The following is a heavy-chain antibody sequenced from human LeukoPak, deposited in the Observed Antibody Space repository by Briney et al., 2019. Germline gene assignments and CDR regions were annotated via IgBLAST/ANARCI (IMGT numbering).Heavy chain of an antibody. V-gene: IGHV4-38-2*02. CDR1: GYSISSGYY. J-gene: IGHJ4*02. Sequence: TSETLSLTCTVSGYSISSGYYWGWIRQPPGKGLEWIGSIYHSGSTYYNPSLKSRVTISVDTSKNQFSLKLSSVTAADTAVYYCARDPRRLDYWGQGTLVTVSS. CDR3: ARDPRRLDY. CDR2: IYHSGST.